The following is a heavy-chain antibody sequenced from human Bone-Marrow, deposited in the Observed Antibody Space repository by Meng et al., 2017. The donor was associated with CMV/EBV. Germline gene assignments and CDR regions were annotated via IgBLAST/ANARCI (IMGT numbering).Heavy chain of an antibody. D-gene: IGHD3-22*01. CDR2: INSDGSST. Sequence: GGSLRLSCAASGFTFSSYWMHWVRQAPGKGLVWVSRINSDGSSTSYADSVKGRFTISRDNAKNTLYLQMNSLRAEDTAVYYCASTSDSSGYYPGYWGQGTLVTVSS. CDR3: ASTSDSSGYYPGY. CDR1: GFTFSSYW. V-gene: IGHV3-74*01. J-gene: IGHJ4*02.